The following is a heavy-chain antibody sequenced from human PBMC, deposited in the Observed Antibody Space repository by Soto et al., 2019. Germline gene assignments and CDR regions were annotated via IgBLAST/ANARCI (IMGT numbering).Heavy chain of an antibody. CDR3: SRGGLLSSGGFFDF. Sequence: GGSLRLSCSASGFTFDIYVFHWVRQAPGRGLEYLSGIRSYGGTTYYADSVKGRFTISRDSSKNTIFLQMSGLRTEDTAVYYCSRGGLLSSGGFFDFWGQGTLVTVSS. J-gene: IGHJ4*02. CDR1: GFTFDIYV. V-gene: IGHV3-64D*09. CDR2: IRSYGGTT. D-gene: IGHD3-16*01.